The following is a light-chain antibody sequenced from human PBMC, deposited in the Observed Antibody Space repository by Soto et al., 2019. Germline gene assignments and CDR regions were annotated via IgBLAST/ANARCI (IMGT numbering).Light chain of an antibody. CDR2: CAS. CDR3: QQYDSIPRT. CDR1: PSVLFSSNNKNY. J-gene: IGKJ1*01. Sequence: DIVMTQSPDSLAVPLGERATINCKSSPSVLFSSNNKNYLAWYQQKPGQPPKLLIYCASTRESGVPDRFSGSGSGTDFTLTISSLQAEDVAVYYCQQYDSIPRTFGQGTRVEIK. V-gene: IGKV4-1*01.